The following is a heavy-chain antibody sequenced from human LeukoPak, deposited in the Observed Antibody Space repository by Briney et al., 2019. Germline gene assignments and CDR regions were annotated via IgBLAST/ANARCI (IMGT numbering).Heavy chain of an antibody. Sequence: GGSLRLSCAASGFTFSSYAMNWVRQAPGKGLEWVSAISGSGGSTHYADSVKGRFTISRDNSKNTLYLQMNSLRAEDTAVYYCANIVIVPAATFDYWGQGTLVTVSS. CDR2: ISGSGGST. CDR1: GFTFSSYA. D-gene: IGHD2-2*01. CDR3: ANIVIVPAATFDY. J-gene: IGHJ4*02. V-gene: IGHV3-23*01.